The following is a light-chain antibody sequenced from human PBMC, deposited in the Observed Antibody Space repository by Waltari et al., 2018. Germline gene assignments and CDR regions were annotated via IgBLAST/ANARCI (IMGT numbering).Light chain of an antibody. CDR3: SSYTSSTTPYV. CDR2: EVS. Sequence: QSALTQPASVSGSPGQSITISCTGTSSDVGGYHYVSWYQQHPGKAPKLRIYEVSPRPSGVSNRFPGSKSRNTASLTISGLQAEDEADYYCSSYTSSTTPYVFGTGTKVTVL. J-gene: IGLJ1*01. V-gene: IGLV2-14*01. CDR1: SSDVGGYHY.